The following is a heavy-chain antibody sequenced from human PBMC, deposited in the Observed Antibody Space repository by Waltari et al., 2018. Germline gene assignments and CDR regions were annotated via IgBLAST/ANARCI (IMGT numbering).Heavy chain of an antibody. D-gene: IGHD3-22*01. CDR2: INRNSGGT. CDR3: ARDFYDSSGPIDY. V-gene: IGHV1-2*02. J-gene: IGHJ4*02. CDR1: GYTFTGYY. Sequence: QVQLVQSGAEVKKPGASVNVSCKASGYTFTGYYMPRVRQAPGQGLEWMGWINRNSGGTNYAQKFQGRVTMTRDTSISTAYMELSRLRSDDTAVYYCARDFYDSSGPIDYWGQGTLVTVSS.